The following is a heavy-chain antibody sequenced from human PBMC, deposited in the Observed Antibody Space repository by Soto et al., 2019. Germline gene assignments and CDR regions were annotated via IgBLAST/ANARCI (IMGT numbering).Heavy chain of an antibody. V-gene: IGHV3-73*01. Sequence: PVGSLRLSCAASGFTFSGSAMHWVRQASGKGLEWVGRIRSKANSYATAYAASVKGRFTISRDDSENTAYLQMNSLKTEDTAVYYCTSPTYSSSSLDYWGQGTLVTVPQ. CDR1: GFTFSGSA. CDR3: TSPTYSSSSLDY. J-gene: IGHJ4*02. CDR2: IRSKANSYAT. D-gene: IGHD6-6*01.